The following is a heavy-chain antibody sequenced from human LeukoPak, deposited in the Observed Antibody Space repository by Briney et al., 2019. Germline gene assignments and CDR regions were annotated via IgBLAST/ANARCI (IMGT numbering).Heavy chain of an antibody. CDR2: INHSGST. J-gene: IGHJ3*02. CDR1: GGSFSGYY. V-gene: IGHV4-34*01. Sequence: ASETLSLTCAVYGGSFSGYYWSWIRQPPGKGLEWIGEINHSGSTNYNPSLKSRVTISVDTSKNQFSLKLSSVTAADTAVYYCARSLRNAFDIWGQGTMVTVSS. CDR3: ARSLRNAFDI. D-gene: IGHD3-3*01.